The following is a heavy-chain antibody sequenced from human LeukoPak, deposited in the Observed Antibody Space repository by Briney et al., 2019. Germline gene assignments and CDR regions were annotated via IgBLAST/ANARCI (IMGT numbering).Heavy chain of an antibody. Sequence: GASVKVSCKASGYTFTSYYMHWVRQAPGQGLEWMGIINPSGGSTSYAQKFQGRVTMTRDTSTSTVYMELSSLRSEDTAVYYCARDYYDSSGYYYAPPSSIQHWGQGTLVTVSS. J-gene: IGHJ1*01. D-gene: IGHD3-22*01. CDR2: INPSGGST. CDR1: GYTFTSYY. CDR3: ARDYYDSSGYYYAPPSSIQH. V-gene: IGHV1-46*01.